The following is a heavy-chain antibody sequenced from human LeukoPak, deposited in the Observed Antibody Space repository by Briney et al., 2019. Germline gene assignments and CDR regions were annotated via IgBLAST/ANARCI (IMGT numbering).Heavy chain of an antibody. CDR3: ARGGVGTMIVVTYFDY. J-gene: IGHJ4*02. V-gene: IGHV1-69*13. CDR1: GGTFSSYA. D-gene: IGHD3-22*01. CDR2: IIPIFGTA. Sequence: ASVKVSCKASGGTFSSYAISWVRQAPGQGLEWMGGIIPIFGTANYAQKFQGRVTITADESTSTAYMELSSLRSEDTAAYYCARGGVGTMIVVTYFDYWGQGTLVTVSS.